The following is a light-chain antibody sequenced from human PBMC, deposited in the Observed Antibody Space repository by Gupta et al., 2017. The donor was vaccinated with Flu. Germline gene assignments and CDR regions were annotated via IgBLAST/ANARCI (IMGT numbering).Light chain of an antibody. CDR1: NLARKY. Sequence: SYELTQSPSVSVSPGQTASITCSGDNLARKYVCWYQQKPGQSPLLVIYQDTKWPSGIPERFSGSKSGNTATLTIRGTQAMDEADYYCQAWDGSTAVFGGGTKLTVL. CDR2: QDT. V-gene: IGLV3-1*01. J-gene: IGLJ2*01. CDR3: QAWDGSTAV.